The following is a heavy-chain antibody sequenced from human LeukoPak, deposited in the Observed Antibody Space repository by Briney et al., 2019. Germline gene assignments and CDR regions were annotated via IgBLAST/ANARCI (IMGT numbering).Heavy chain of an antibody. V-gene: IGHV3-48*03. J-gene: IGHJ4*02. Sequence: QPGGSLRLSCAASGFTFNSYEMNWVRQAPGKGLEWVSYISSRDTTIYYADSVKGRFTVSRDNAKNSLYLQMNSLRTEDTAVYYCATPLPLDYWGQGTLVTVSS. CDR1: GFTFNSYE. CDR2: ISSRDTTI. CDR3: ATPLPLDY.